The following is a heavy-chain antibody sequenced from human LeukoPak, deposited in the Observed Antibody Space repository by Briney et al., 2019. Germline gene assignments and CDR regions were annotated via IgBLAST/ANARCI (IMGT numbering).Heavy chain of an antibody. CDR1: GFTFSSYW. J-gene: IGHJ3*02. V-gene: IGHV3-7*01. CDR2: IKQDGSEK. CDR3: ARGSGYEHSRGGAFDI. D-gene: IGHD5-12*01. Sequence: GGSPRLSCAASGFTFSSYWMSWVRQAPGKGLEWVANIKQDGSEKYYVDSVKGRFNISRDNAKNSLYLEMNSLRVEDTAMYYRARGSGYEHSRGGAFDIWGQGTMVTVSS.